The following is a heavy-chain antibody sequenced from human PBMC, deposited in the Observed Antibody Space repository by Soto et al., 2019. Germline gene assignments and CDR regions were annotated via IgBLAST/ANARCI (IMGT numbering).Heavy chain of an antibody. CDR1: GGSISSSSYY. CDR2: VYHSGIT. J-gene: IGHJ4*02. Sequence: NPSETLSLTCTVSGGSISSSSYYWGWIRQPPGKGLEWIGSVYHSGITYYHSSLKTRVTISVDTSKNQFSLKLSSVTAADTAVYYCARHGVAALKFDSWGQETLVTVSS. D-gene: IGHD6-25*01. V-gene: IGHV4-39*01. CDR3: ARHGVAALKFDS.